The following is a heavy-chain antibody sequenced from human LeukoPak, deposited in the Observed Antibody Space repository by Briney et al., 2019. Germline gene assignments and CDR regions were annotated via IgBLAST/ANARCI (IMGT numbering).Heavy chain of an antibody. CDR1: GGSFSGYY. CDR3: ARRGRYDFWSGSKTNFDY. CDR2: INHSGST. Sequence: ASETLSLTCAVYGGSFSGYYWSWIRQPPGKGLEWIGEINHSGSTNYNPSLKSRVTISVDTSKNQFPLKLSSVTAADTAVYYCARRGRYDFWSGSKTNFDYWGQGTLVTVSS. J-gene: IGHJ4*02. D-gene: IGHD3-3*01. V-gene: IGHV4-34*01.